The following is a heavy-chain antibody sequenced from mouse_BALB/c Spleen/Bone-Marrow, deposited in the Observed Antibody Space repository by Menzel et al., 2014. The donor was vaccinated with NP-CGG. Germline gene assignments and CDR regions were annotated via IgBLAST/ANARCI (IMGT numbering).Heavy chain of an antibody. J-gene: IGHJ4*01. CDR2: IWAGGST. Sequence: VQRVESGPCLVAPSQSLSITCTVSGFSLTNYGVHWVRQPPGKGLEWLGVIWAGGSTNYNSALMSRLSISKDNSKSQVFLKMISLQTDDTAMYYCARVTSSAVGAMDYWGQGTSVTVSS. CDR1: GFSLTNYG. D-gene: IGHD3-2*02. V-gene: IGHV2-9*02. CDR3: ARVTSSAVGAMDY.